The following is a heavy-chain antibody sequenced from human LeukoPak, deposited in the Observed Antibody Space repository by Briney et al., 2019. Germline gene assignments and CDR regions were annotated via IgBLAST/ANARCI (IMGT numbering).Heavy chain of an antibody. V-gene: IGHV3-23*01. CDR3: AKDIQAVAGTFTWFDP. CDR2: ISGSGGST. J-gene: IGHJ5*02. Sequence: GGSLRLSCVASGFTFSGYSMNWVRQAPGKGLEWVSAISGSGGSTYYADSVKGRFTISRDNSKNTLYLQMNSLRAEDTAVYYCAKDIQAVAGTFTWFDPWGQGTLVAVSS. CDR1: GFTFSGYS. D-gene: IGHD6-19*01.